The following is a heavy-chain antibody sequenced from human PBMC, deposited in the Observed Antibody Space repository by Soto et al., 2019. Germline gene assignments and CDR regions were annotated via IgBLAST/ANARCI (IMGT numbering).Heavy chain of an antibody. D-gene: IGHD3-10*01. Sequence: PSETLSLTCTVSGGSISSYYWSWIRQPPGKGLEWIGYIYYSGSTNYNPSLKSRVTISVDTSKNQFSLKLSSVTAADTAVYYCARHGAGHITMVRGVIAFDYWGQGTLVNVSS. CDR3: ARHGAGHITMVRGVIAFDY. CDR1: GGSISSYY. J-gene: IGHJ4*02. CDR2: IYYSGST. V-gene: IGHV4-59*08.